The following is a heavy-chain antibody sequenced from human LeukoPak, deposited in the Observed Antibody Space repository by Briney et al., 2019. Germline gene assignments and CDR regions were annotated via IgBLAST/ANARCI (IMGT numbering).Heavy chain of an antibody. CDR1: GGSISSYY. D-gene: IGHD3-22*01. Sequence: SETLSLXCTVSGGSISSYYWSWIRQPPGKGLESIGYIYYSGSTNYNPSLKSRVTISVDTSKNQFSLKLSSVTAADTAVYYCARDTTYYYDSSGYYYVGYFDYWGQGTLVTVSS. J-gene: IGHJ4*02. CDR3: ARDTTYYYDSSGYYYVGYFDY. V-gene: IGHV4-59*01. CDR2: IYYSGST.